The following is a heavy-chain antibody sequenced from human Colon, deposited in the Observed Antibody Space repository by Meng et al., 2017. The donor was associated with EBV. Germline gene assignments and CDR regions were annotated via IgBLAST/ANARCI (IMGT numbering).Heavy chain of an antibody. CDR3: ARGTPGRSYSDY. D-gene: IGHD3-10*01. Sequence: LLQSEAEVKEPGASVRVSCEASGYTFASYGISWLRQAPGQGLEWMGWFVNNVDTYSAQKFQGRVTMTTDTHTSTAFMELRSLRSDDTAVYYCARGTPGRSYSDYWGQGTLVTVSS. V-gene: IGHV1-18*01. CDR2: FVNNVDT. CDR1: GYTFASYG. J-gene: IGHJ4*02.